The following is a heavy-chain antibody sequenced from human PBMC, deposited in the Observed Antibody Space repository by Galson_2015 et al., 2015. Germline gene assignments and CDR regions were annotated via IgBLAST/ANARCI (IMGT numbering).Heavy chain of an antibody. V-gene: IGHV3-30*18. CDR1: GFTFSSYG. CDR3: AKIVTLYYYYGMDV. CDR2: ISYDGNNK. Sequence: SLRLSCAASGFTFSSYGMHWVRQTPGKGLEWVAVISYDGNNKYYADSVKGRFTISRDNSKNTLYLRMNSLRAEDTAVYYCAKIVTLYYYYGMDVWGQGTLVTVSS. D-gene: IGHD2-15*01. J-gene: IGHJ6*02.